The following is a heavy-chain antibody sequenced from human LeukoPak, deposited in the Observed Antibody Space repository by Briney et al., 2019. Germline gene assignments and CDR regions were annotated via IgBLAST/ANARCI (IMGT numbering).Heavy chain of an antibody. V-gene: IGHV4-38-2*02. CDR2: IYHSGST. CDR1: GYSISSGYY. J-gene: IGHJ6*03. Sequence: SETLSLTCTVSGYSISSGYYWGWIRQPPGKGLEWIGSIYHSGSTYYNPSLKSRVTISVDTSKNQFSLKLSSVTAADTAVYYCARSIAAPENPYYYYYYMDVWGKGTTVTVSS. CDR3: ARSIAAPENPYYYYYYMDV. D-gene: IGHD6-6*01.